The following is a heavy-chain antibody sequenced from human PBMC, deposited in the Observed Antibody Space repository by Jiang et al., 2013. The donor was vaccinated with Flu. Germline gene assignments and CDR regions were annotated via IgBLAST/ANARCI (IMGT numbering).Heavy chain of an antibody. V-gene: IGHV4-59*01. Sequence: LLKPSETLSLTCTVSGGSISSYYWSWIRQPPGRGLEWIGYIFYSGSTHSNPSLNSRVAISIDTSKNQVSLKVTSVTAADTAVYYCARFNSGPFDYWGQGTLVTVSS. D-gene: IGHD5-12*01. J-gene: IGHJ4*02. CDR3: ARFNSGPFDY. CDR1: GGSISSYY. CDR2: IFYSGST.